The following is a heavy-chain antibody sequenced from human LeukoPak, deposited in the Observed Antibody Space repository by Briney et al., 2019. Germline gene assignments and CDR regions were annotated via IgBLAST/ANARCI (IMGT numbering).Heavy chain of an antibody. Sequence: ASVKVSCKASGYTFTGYYMHWVRQAPGQGLEWLGRMDPNRGDTNYAQKFQGRVTMTRDTSISTAYMELSRMTSDDTAVYHCGGGGGGGFDYWGQGTLVTVSS. J-gene: IGHJ4*02. CDR2: MDPNRGDT. CDR1: GYTFTGYY. D-gene: IGHD3-16*01. CDR3: GGGGGGGFDY. V-gene: IGHV1-2*06.